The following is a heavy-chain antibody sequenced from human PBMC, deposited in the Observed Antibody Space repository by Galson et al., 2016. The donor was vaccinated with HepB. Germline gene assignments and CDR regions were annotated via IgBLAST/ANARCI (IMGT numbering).Heavy chain of an antibody. CDR2: ISSSSYI. Sequence: SLRLSCAASGFTFSSYSMNWVRQAPGKGLEWVSSISSSSYIYYADSVKGRFTISRDNAKNSLYLQMNSLRAEDTAVYYCATRSSGWYYFDYWGQGTLVTVSS. CDR3: ATRSSGWYYFDY. J-gene: IGHJ4*02. D-gene: IGHD6-19*01. V-gene: IGHV3-21*01. CDR1: GFTFSSYS.